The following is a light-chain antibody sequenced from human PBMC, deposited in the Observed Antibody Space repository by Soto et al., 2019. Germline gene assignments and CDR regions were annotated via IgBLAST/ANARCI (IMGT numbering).Light chain of an antibody. J-gene: IGKJ4*01. V-gene: IGKV1-5*03. CDR1: QSISSW. CDR3: QQYNSYPLT. CDR2: KAS. Sequence: DIQMTQSPSTLSASVGDRVTITCRASQSISSWVAWYQQKPGKAPNLLIYKASYLESGVPSRFSGSGSGTEFTLTINSLQPDDFATYYCQQYNSYPLTFGGGTKVEIK.